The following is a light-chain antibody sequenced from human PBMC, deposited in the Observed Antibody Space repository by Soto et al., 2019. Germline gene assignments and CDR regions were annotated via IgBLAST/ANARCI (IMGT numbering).Light chain of an antibody. Sequence: NFMLTQPHSVSESPGKTVTISCTRSSGSIASNYVQWYQQRPGSAPTTVIYEDNQRPSGVPDRFSGSTDGSSNSASLTISGLQTKDEADYYCQSYDSSTVVFGGGTKLTVL. CDR3: QSYDSSTVV. CDR2: EDN. CDR1: SGSIASNY. V-gene: IGLV6-57*04. J-gene: IGLJ2*01.